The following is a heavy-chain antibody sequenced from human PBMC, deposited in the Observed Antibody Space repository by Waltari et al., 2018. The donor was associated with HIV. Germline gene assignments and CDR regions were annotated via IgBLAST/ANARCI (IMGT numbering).Heavy chain of an antibody. D-gene: IGHD1-26*01. Sequence: QVQLQESGPGLVKPSETLSLTCAVSGYSISSGYYWGWIRQPPGKGLEWIGSIYQSGSTYYNPSLKSRVTISVDTSKNQFSLKLSSVTAADTAVYYCARVYGYSGSYPGAPDDYWGQGTLVTVSS. CDR1: GYSISSGYY. CDR3: ARVYGYSGSYPGAPDDY. V-gene: IGHV4-38-2*01. CDR2: IYQSGST. J-gene: IGHJ4*02.